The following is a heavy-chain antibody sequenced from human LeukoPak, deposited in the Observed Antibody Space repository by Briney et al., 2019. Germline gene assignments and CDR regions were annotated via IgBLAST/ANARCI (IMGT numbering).Heavy chain of an antibody. Sequence: SVKVSCKASGYSFTSYGISWVRQAPGQGLEWMGGIIPIFGTANYAQKFQGRVTITADESTSTAYMELSSLRSEDTAVYYCARVYYYDSSGYYYLDYWGQGTLVTVSS. CDR2: IIPIFGTA. J-gene: IGHJ4*02. CDR3: ARVYYYDSSGYYYLDY. V-gene: IGHV1-69*13. D-gene: IGHD3-22*01. CDR1: GYSFTSYG.